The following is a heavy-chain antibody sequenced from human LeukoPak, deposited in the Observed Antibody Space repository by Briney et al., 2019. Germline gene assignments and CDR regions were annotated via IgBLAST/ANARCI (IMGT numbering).Heavy chain of an antibody. Sequence: PSETLSLTCAVYGGSFSGYYWSWIRQPPGKGLEWSGEINHSGSTNYNPSPSSLVTISVDTAKNQFSLQLSSVTAADTAVYYCASGNSDGYRSYRYWGQGTLVTVSS. CDR1: GGSFSGYY. J-gene: IGHJ4*02. CDR3: ASGNSDGYRSYRY. D-gene: IGHD5-18*01. CDR2: INHSGST. V-gene: IGHV4-34*01.